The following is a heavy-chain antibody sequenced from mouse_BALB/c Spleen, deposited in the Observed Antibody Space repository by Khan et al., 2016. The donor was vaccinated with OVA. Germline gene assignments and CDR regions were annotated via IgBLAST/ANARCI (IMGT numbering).Heavy chain of an antibody. D-gene: IGHD1-2*01. V-gene: IGHV5-6*01. CDR2: ISSGGHYT. CDR1: GFTFSSYC. Sequence: EVELVESGGDLVKPGGSLKLSCAASGFTFSSYCMSWVRQTPDKRLEWVATISSGGHYTYFPDSVRGRFTFPRDNAKNTLYLQMSSLKSEDTAMYYDATTITTARSDHDDSDYGGEGTSVTVSS. CDR3: ATTITTARSDHDDSDY. J-gene: IGHJ4*01.